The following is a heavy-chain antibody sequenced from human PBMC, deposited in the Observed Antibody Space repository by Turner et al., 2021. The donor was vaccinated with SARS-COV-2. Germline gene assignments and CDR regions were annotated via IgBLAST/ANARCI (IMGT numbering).Heavy chain of an antibody. D-gene: IGHD3-22*01. CDR3: ARDGYYDSSGYYLRGEGVFDL. J-gene: IGHJ2*01. V-gene: IGHV4-4*07. CDR2: IYTSGST. Sequence: QVQLQWSGPGLVKPSETLSLTWTVPGGSISSYYWSWIRQPAGKGLEWIGRIYTSGSTNYNPSLKSRVTMSVDTSKKQLSLKLSSVTAADTAVYYCARDGYYDSSGYYLRGEGVFDLWGRGTLVSVSS. CDR1: GGSISSYY.